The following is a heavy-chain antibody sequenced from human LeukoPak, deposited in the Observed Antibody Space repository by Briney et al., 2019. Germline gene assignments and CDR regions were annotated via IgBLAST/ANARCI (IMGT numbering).Heavy chain of an antibody. CDR2: IHYTGST. Sequence: PSETLSLTCTVSGGSMTTYYWSWIRQPPGKGLEWIGYIHYTGSTTYNPSLESRVTISVDTSKNHFSLKLTSVTAADTAVYYCARDLSAGRPAFDIWGQGTRVTVSS. D-gene: IGHD1-26*01. CDR1: GGSMTTYY. V-gene: IGHV4-59*12. J-gene: IGHJ3*02. CDR3: ARDLSAGRPAFDI.